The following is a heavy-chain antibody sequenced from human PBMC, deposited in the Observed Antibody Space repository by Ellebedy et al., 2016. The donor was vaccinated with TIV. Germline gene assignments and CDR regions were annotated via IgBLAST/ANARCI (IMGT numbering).Heavy chain of an antibody. D-gene: IGHD3-9*01. CDR3: ARDLHYDILGDWFDP. CDR2: IIPIFGTA. Sequence: AASVKVSCKASGGTFSSYAISWVRQAPGQGLEWMGGIIPIFGTANYAQKFQGRVTITADESTSTAYMELSSLRSEDTAVYYCARDLHYDILGDWFDPWGQGTLVTVSS. CDR1: GGTFSSYA. J-gene: IGHJ5*02. V-gene: IGHV1-69*13.